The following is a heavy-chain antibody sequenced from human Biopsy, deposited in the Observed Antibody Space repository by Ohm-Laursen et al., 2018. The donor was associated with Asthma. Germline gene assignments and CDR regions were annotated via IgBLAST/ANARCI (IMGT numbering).Heavy chain of an antibody. Sequence: SDTLSLTCDVSGGSISVSNWWSWVRQPPGRGLEGIGQIYHLGNANYNPSLKSQVTMSVDKSKNQFSLKLTSVTAADTAVYFCARRWRSYDSSNYYLDQWGQGTLVTVSS. CDR2: IYHLGNA. J-gene: IGHJ4*02. V-gene: IGHV4-4*02. CDR3: ARRWRSYDSSNYYLDQ. CDR1: GGSISVSNW. D-gene: IGHD3-22*01.